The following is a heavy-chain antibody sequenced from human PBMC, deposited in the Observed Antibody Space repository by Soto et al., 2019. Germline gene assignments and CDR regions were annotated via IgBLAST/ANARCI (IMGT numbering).Heavy chain of an antibody. CDR1: GFSLSTSGVG. D-gene: IGHD6-19*01. CDR2: IYWDDDK. Sequence: SGPTLVKPTQTLTLTCTFSGFSLSTSGVGVGWIRQPPGKALEWLALIYWDDDKRYSPSLKSRLTITKDTSKNQVVLTMTNMDPVDTATYYCAHMTIAVAEPWEDFDYWGQGTLVTVSS. CDR3: AHMTIAVAEPWEDFDY. J-gene: IGHJ4*02. V-gene: IGHV2-5*02.